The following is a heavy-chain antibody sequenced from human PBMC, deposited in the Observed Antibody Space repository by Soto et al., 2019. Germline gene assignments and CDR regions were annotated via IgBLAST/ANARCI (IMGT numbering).Heavy chain of an antibody. V-gene: IGHV3-66*01. CDR3: ARDMVRGLYPEYFQH. CDR2: IYAGGST. D-gene: IGHD3-10*01. CDR1: GFTVSSNY. J-gene: IGHJ1*01. Sequence: EVQLVESGGGLVQPGGSLRLSCAASGFTVSSNYMSWVRQAPGKGLEWVSVIYAGGSTYYADSVKGRFTTSRDNSKXTLYLQMNSLRAEDTAVYYCARDMVRGLYPEYFQHWGQGTLVTVSS.